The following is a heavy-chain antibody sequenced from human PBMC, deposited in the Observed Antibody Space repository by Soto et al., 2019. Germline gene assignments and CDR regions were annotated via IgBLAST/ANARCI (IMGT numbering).Heavy chain of an antibody. V-gene: IGHV5-10-1*01. D-gene: IGHD6-13*01. CDR3: ARHVHPPIAAAGMHV. CDR2: IDPSDSYT. J-gene: IGHJ6*02. CDR1: GYSFTSYW. Sequence: GESLKISCKGSGYSFTSYWISWVRQMPGKGLEWMGRIDPSDSYTNYSPSFQGHVTISADKSISTAYLQWSSLKASDTAMYYCARHVHPPIAAAGMHVWGQGTTVTVSS.